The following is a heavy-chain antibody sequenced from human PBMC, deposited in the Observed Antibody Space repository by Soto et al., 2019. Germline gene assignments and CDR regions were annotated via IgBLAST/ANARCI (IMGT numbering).Heavy chain of an antibody. V-gene: IGHV3-7*03. CDR3: ATIAVGGTFYFDY. J-gene: IGHJ4*02. CDR2: IKKDESEK. CDR1: GFTFSRYW. D-gene: IGHD6-19*01. Sequence: GGSLTLSCAASGFTFSRYWLRWVRQAPEKGLEWVANIKKDESEKYYVDSVKGRFTISRDNAKNYLYLQMNSLRPEDTAVYYCATIAVGGTFYFDYWGQGTLVTVSS.